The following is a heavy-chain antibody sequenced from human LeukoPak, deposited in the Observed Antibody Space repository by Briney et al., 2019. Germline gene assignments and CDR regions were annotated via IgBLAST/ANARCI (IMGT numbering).Heavy chain of an antibody. D-gene: IGHD4-17*01. CDR2: IGVSGGNT. V-gene: IGHV3-23*01. CDR3: AKGQGLRYLDY. Sequence: GGSLRLSCAASGFTFSSYAMNWVRQAPGKGLEWVSAIGVSGGNTYYADSVKGRFTISRDNSKNTLFLQMDSLRAEDTAVYYCAKGQGLRYLDYWGQGTLVTVSS. CDR1: GFTFSSYA. J-gene: IGHJ4*02.